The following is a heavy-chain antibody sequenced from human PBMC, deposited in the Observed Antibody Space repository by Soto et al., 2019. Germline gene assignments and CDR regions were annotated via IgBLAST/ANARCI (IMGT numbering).Heavy chain of an antibody. CDR1: GYTFTSYG. J-gene: IGHJ6*02. D-gene: IGHD5-12*01. CDR3: AREGWLQHTAYYYYGMDV. V-gene: IGHV1-18*01. Sequence: GASVKVSCKASGYTFTSYGISWVRQAPGQGHEWMGWISAYNGNTNYAQKLQGRVTMTTDTSTSTAYMELRSLRSDDTAVYYCAREGWLQHTAYYYYGMDVWGQGTTVTVSS. CDR2: ISAYNGNT.